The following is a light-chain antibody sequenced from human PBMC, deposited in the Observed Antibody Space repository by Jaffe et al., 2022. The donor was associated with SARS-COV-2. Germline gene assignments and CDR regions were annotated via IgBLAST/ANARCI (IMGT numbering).Light chain of an antibody. CDR1: SSDVGGYNY. CDR2: DVT. V-gene: IGLV2-11*01. Sequence: QSALTQPRSVSGSPGQSVTISCTGTSSDVGGYNYVSWYQQHPGKAPKVMIYDVTKRPSGVPDRFSGSKSGNTASLTISGLQAEDEADYYCCSYAGSNTLVFGGGTKLTVL. CDR3: CSYAGSNTLV. J-gene: IGLJ3*02.